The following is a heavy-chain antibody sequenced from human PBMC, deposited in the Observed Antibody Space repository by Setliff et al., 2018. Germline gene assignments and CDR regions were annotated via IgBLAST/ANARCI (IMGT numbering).Heavy chain of an antibody. Sequence: ASVKVSCKASGYTFVGYYLHWVRQAPGQGLEWMGWINPKTGGTNYAQSFQGRVTMTTDTSTYTAYMELTSLRSDDTAVFYCARVGVTSTKEYYFDFWGQGTLVTVS. V-gene: IGHV1-2*02. J-gene: IGHJ4*02. CDR2: INPKTGGT. CDR3: ARVGVTSTKEYYFDF. D-gene: IGHD1-26*01. CDR1: GYTFVGYY.